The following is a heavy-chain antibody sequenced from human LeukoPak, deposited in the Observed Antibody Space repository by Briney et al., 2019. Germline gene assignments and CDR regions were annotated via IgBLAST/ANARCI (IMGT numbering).Heavy chain of an antibody. CDR3: ARDSPYYYDSSGYYYVAFDI. Sequence: SQTLSLTCTVSGGSISSGGYYWSWIRQHPGKGLEWIGYIYYSGSTNYNPSLKSRVTISVDTSKNQFSLKLSSVTAADTAVYYCARDSPYYYDSSGYYYVAFDIWGQGTMVTVSS. CDR2: IYYSGST. V-gene: IGHV4-61*08. CDR1: GGSISSGGYY. J-gene: IGHJ3*02. D-gene: IGHD3-22*01.